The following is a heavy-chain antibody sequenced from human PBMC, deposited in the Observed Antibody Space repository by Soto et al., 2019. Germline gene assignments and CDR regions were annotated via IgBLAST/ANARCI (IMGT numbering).Heavy chain of an antibody. J-gene: IGHJ6*02. CDR2: IWYDGSNK. V-gene: IGHV3-33*08. D-gene: IGHD6-19*01. CDR3: ARVGSGRNYYYYGMDV. CDR1: GFTFSSYG. Sequence: GGSLRLSCAASGFTFSSYGMHWVRQAPGKGLEWVAVIWYDGSNKYYAESVKGRFTISRDNSKNTLYLQMNSLRAEDTALYYCARVGSGRNYYYYGMDVWGQGTTVTVSS.